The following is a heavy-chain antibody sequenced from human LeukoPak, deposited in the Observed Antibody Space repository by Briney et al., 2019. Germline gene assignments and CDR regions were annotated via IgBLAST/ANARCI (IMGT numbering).Heavy chain of an antibody. CDR1: GSTFNTYA. Sequence: GGSLRLSCAASGSTFNTYAMSWVRQAPGKGPEWVSSISENGESTYYADSVKGRFTISRDNSRNTLYLQMNSLRAEDTALYYSASYFHYGDYASLWYWGQGTLVTVSS. CDR3: ASYFHYGDYASLWY. CDR2: ISENGEST. J-gene: IGHJ4*02. D-gene: IGHD4-17*01. V-gene: IGHV3-23*01.